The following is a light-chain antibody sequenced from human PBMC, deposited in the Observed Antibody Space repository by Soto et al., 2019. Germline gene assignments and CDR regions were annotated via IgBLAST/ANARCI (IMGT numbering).Light chain of an antibody. CDR3: QRYGSSPPWT. V-gene: IGKV3-20*01. CDR1: HSVSNNY. J-gene: IGKJ1*01. Sequence: EIVLTQSPGTLSLSPGERATLSCRASHSVSNNYLAWYQQKPGQAPRLVIYDIFTRATGVPTRISGSGSGTEFTLTISRLEPEDSAMYYCQRYGSSPPWTFGQGTKVDIK. CDR2: DIF.